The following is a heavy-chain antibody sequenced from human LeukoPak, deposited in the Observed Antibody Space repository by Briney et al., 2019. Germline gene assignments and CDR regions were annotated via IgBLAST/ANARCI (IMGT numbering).Heavy chain of an antibody. D-gene: IGHD5-12*01. V-gene: IGHV3-33*01. CDR3: ARGGKSAFYYGKDV. J-gene: IGHJ6*04. CDR2: MWSDGSNK. Sequence: GGCVRLSCAASGFSFSSHGMHWARQAPGKGLEWVASMWSDGSNKYHADSVNGRFTISRDNSKNTLYLQMNSLRAEDTAAYYCARGGKSAFYYGKDVWGERASASVSS. CDR1: GFSFSSHG.